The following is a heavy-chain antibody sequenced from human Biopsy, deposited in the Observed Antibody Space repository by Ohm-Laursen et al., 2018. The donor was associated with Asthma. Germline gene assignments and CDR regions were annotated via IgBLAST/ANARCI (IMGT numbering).Heavy chain of an antibody. CDR1: GFSFSNYW. V-gene: IGHV3-7*05. CDR3: AKPMLNLNYYDSSGSPTPSGAFDI. CDR2: INQDGREK. D-gene: IGHD3-22*01. J-gene: IGHJ3*02. Sequence: GSLRLSCTASGFSFSNYWMSWVSQAPGKGLEWVANINQDGREKYYVDSVRGRFTISRDNAKNSLYLQMNSLRAEDTAIYYCAKPMLNLNYYDSSGSPTPSGAFDIWGQGSMVTVSS.